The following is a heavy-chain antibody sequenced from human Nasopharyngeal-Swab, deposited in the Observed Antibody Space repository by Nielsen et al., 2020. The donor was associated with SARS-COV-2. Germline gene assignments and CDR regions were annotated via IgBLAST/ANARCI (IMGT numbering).Heavy chain of an antibody. CDR3: ASSINYDSSGYYDY. D-gene: IGHD3-22*01. Sequence: SLKIPCAASGFTFDDYAMHWVRQAPGKGLEWVSGISWNSGSIGYADSVKGRFTISRDNAKNSLYLQMNSLRAEDTALYYCASSINYDSSGYYDYWGQGTLVTVSS. CDR2: ISWNSGSI. J-gene: IGHJ4*02. V-gene: IGHV3-9*01. CDR1: GFTFDDYA.